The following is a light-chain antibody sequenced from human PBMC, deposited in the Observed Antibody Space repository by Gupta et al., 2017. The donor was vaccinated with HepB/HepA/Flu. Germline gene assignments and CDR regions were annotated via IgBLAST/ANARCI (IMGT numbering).Light chain of an antibody. CDR1: SSDVGGYNY. J-gene: IGLJ2*01. V-gene: IGLV2-14*03. CDR3: SSDTSSSTVV. CDR2: DVT. Sequence: QSALPQPASVSGSPGRSITISCTGTSSDVGGYNYVSWYQQHPGKAPKVMIYDVTSRPSGVSTRFSGSKSGNTASLTISGLQAEDEADYYCSSDTSSSTVVFGGGTKLTVL.